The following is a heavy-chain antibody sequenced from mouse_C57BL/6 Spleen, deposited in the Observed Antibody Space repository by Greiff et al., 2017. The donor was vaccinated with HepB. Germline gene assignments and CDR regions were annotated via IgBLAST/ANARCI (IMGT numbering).Heavy chain of an antibody. V-gene: IGHV1-82*01. CDR2: IYPGDGDT. Sequence: QVQLQQSGPELVKPGASVKISCKASGYAFSSSWMNWVKQRPGKGLEWIGRIYPGDGDTNYNGKFKGKATLTADKSSSTAYMQLSSLTSKDSAVSFCAREDYFDYWGQGTTLTVSS. CDR3: AREDYFDY. CDR1: GYAFSSSW. J-gene: IGHJ2*01.